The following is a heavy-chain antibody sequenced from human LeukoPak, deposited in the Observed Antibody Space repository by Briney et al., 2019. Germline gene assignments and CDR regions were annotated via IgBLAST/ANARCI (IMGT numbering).Heavy chain of an antibody. V-gene: IGHV1-3*01. Sequence: GASVKVPCKASGYTFTSYAMHWVRQAPGQRLEWMGWINAGNGNTKYSQKFQGRVTITRDTSASTAYMELSSLRSEDTAVYYCARRAGSYFADAFDIWGQGTMVTVSS. CDR2: INAGNGNT. CDR1: GYTFTSYA. J-gene: IGHJ3*02. D-gene: IGHD1-26*01. CDR3: ARRAGSYFADAFDI.